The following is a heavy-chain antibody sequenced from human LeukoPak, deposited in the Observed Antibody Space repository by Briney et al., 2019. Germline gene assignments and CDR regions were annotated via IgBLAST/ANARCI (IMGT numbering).Heavy chain of an antibody. J-gene: IGHJ4*02. CDR1: GYSISSGYY. CDR2: IYHTGST. D-gene: IGHD3-16*02. CDR3: ARDKDDYVWGTYRW. V-gene: IGHV4-38-2*01. Sequence: SEPLSLTCAVSGYSISSGYYWGWVRHAPGKGLECIGSIYHTGSTDYNPSLKSRLTISVDMSKNQFSLNLRSVTAADTAVYYCARDKDDYVWGTYRWWGQGMLVTVSS.